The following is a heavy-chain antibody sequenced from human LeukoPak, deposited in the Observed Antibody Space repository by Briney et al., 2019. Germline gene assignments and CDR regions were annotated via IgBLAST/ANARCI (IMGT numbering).Heavy chain of an antibody. Sequence: EGSLRLSCAASGFTFNSYWMTWVRQPPGKGLEWVATIKHDGSEKYYVDSVKGRFTISRDNAKNSLYLQMNSLRAEDTAVYYCAREDHSNYNYWGQGTLVTVSS. J-gene: IGHJ4*02. CDR3: AREDHSNYNY. D-gene: IGHD4-11*01. CDR2: IKHDGSEK. V-gene: IGHV3-7*01. CDR1: GFTFNSYW.